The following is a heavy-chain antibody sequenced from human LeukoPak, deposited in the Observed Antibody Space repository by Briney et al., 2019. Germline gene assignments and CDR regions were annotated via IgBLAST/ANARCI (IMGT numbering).Heavy chain of an antibody. V-gene: IGHV3-7*01. D-gene: IGHD3-10*01. J-gene: IGHJ4*02. CDR3: ARSLWPEDY. CDR2: IDQDGSSQ. Sequence: HPGGSLRLSCAASGFAFSSYWASWVRQAPGKGLEWVANIDQDGSSQNYVDSVRGRFTISRDNAKNSVYLQMNSPRAEDTAVYYCARSLWPEDYWGPGILVTVSS. CDR1: GFAFSSYW.